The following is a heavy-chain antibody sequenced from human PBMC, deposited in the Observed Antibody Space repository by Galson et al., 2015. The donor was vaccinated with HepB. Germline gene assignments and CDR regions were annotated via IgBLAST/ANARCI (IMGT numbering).Heavy chain of an antibody. CDR1: GGSFSGYY. D-gene: IGHD6-13*01. J-gene: IGHJ5*02. Sequence: ETLSLTCTVYGGSFSGYYWSWIRQPPGKGLEWIGEINHSGSTNYNPSLKSRVTISVDTSKNQFSLKLSSVTAADTAVYYCARFYSSSRRWFDPWGQGTLVTVSS. V-gene: IGHV4-34*01. CDR3: ARFYSSSRRWFDP. CDR2: INHSGST.